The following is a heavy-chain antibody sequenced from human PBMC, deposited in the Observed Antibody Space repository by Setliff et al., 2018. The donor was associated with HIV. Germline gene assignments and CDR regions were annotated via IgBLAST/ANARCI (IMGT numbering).Heavy chain of an antibody. CDR2: ISTDNGNT. J-gene: IGHJ4*02. V-gene: IGHV1-2*02. D-gene: IGHD1-1*01. CDR3: ARQLSNSFDY. Sequence: GASVKVSCKSSGYTFTDYFIHWVRQAPGQGLECMGWISTDNGNTRISQRFRGSVTMTRDRSINTAYMELSGLTSDDTAVYYCARQLSNSFDYWGQGALVTVSS. CDR1: GYTFTDYF.